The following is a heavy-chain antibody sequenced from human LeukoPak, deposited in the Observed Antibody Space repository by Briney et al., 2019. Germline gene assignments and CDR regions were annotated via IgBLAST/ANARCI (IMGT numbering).Heavy chain of an antibody. D-gene: IGHD6-19*01. CDR3: ARGDNSGWYFFDY. V-gene: IGHV5-51*01. CDR1: GYSFTSHW. CDR2: IYPGDSDT. J-gene: IGHJ4*02. Sequence: GESLKTSCKASGYSFTSHWIGWVRQMPGEGLEWMGIIYPGDSDTRYSPSFQGQVTISADKSISTAYLQWSTLQAPDTAMYYCARGDNSGWYFFDYWGQGTLVTVSS.